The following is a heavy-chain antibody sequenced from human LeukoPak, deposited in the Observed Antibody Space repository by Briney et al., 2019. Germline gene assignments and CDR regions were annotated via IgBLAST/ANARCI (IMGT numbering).Heavy chain of an antibody. CDR1: GFTFSSYS. CDR2: ISSSSSYI. D-gene: IGHD3-10*01. V-gene: IGHV3-21*01. J-gene: IGHJ4*02. Sequence: PGGSLRFSCAASGFTFSSYSMNRVRQAPGKGLEWVSSISSSSSYIYYADSVKGRFTISRDNAKNSLYLQMNSLRAEDTAVYYCAREDKVYYYGSSYWGQGTLVTVSS. CDR3: AREDKVYYYGSSY.